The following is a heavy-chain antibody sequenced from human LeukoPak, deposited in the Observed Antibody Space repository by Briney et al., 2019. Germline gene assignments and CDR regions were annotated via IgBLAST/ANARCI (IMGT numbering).Heavy chain of an antibody. CDR1: GYTFTSYD. CDR3: ARRYCSGGSCWYNWFDP. J-gene: IGHJ5*02. V-gene: IGHV1-8*01. CDR2: MNPNSGNT. D-gene: IGHD2-15*01. Sequence: ASVKVSRKASGYTFTSYDINWVRQATGQGLEWMGWMNPNSGNTGYAQKFQGRVTMTRNTSISTAYMELSSLRSEDTAVYYCARRYCSGGSCWYNWFDPWGQGTLVTVSS.